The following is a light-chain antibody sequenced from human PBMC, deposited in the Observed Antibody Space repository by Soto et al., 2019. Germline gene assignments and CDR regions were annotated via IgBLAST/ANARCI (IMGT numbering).Light chain of an antibody. Sequence: QSSLTQPASVSGSPGQSITISCTGTSRDVGGYNHVSWYHHHPGKAPKLLIYDDSHRPSGFSNRFSGSKSGNTASLTISVLQAEDEADYYYISYISNSHYVFATGTKV. V-gene: IGLV2-14*03. J-gene: IGLJ1*01. CDR3: ISYISNSHYV. CDR1: SRDVGGYNH. CDR2: DDS.